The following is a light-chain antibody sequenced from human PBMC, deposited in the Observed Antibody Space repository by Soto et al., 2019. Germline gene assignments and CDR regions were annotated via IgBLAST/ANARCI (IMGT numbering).Light chain of an antibody. Sequence: QSALTQPRSVSGSPGQSVTIPCTGTSSDVGGYNYVSWYQQHPGKAPKLMIYDVSNRPSGVPDRFSGSKSGNTASLTISGLQAEDEADYYCCSYAGSYTLYVFGTGTKVTVL. CDR1: SSDVGGYNY. CDR2: DVS. V-gene: IGLV2-11*01. CDR3: CSYAGSYTLYV. J-gene: IGLJ1*01.